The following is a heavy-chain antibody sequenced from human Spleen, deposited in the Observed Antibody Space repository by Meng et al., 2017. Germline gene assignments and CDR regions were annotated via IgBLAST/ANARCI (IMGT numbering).Heavy chain of an antibody. D-gene: IGHD3-9*01. CDR1: GYTFTSFV. CDR2: INAGNGNT. J-gene: IGHJ4*02. Sequence: QVQLVQSGAGVKKPGSSVKVSCKASGYTFTSFVIHWVRQAPGQRLEWMGWINAGNGNTRYSQRFQGRVTLTRDTSASTAYMELSSLRSTAVYYCARVDVTGPGDYWGQGTLVTVSS. V-gene: IGHV1-3*01. CDR3: ARVDVTGPGDY.